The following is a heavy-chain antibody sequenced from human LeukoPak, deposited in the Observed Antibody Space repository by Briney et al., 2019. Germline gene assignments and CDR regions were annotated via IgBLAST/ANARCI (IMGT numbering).Heavy chain of an antibody. V-gene: IGHV4-30-2*01. D-gene: IGHD2-2*02. CDR1: GGSISSGGYY. Sequence: PSETLSLTCTVSGGSISSGGYYWSWIRQPPGKGLEWIGYIYHSGSTYYNPSLKSRVTISVDRSKNQFSLKLSSVTAADTAVYYCARSKLFLDCSSTSCYTGAMEGGLDYWGQRTLVTVSS. CDR3: ARSKLFLDCSSTSCYTGAMEGGLDY. CDR2: IYHSGST. J-gene: IGHJ4*02.